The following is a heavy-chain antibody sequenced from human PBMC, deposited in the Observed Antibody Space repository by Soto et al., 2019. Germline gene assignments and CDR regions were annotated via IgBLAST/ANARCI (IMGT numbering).Heavy chain of an antibody. D-gene: IGHD3-22*01. CDR2: ISSSAGST. V-gene: IGHV3-23*01. CDR3: AKDNRICRYYYESSGPMSPPYYFDY. CDR1: GFTFSSYT. Sequence: GGSLRLSCAASGFTFSSYTMNWVRQAPGKGLEWVSAISSSAGSTYYADSVKGQFTISRDNAKNTLYLQMNSLRAADTAVYYCAKDNRICRYYYESSGPMSPPYYFDYWGQGTLVTVSS. J-gene: IGHJ4*02.